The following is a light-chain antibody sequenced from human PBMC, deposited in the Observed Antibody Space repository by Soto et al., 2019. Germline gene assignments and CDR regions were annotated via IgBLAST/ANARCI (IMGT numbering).Light chain of an antibody. CDR1: SSDVGGYNY. CDR2: EVN. V-gene: IGLV2-8*01. J-gene: IGLJ1*01. Sequence: QSALTQPPSASGSPGQSVTISCTGTSSDVGGYNYVSWYQHHPGKAPKLMIYEVNRRPSGVPDRFSGSKSGNSASLTVSGLQAEDEADYYCSSYADRNNYVFGTGTKLTVL. CDR3: SSYADRNNYV.